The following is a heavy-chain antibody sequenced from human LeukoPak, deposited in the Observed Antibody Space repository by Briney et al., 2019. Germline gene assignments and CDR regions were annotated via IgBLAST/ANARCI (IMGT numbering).Heavy chain of an antibody. D-gene: IGHD3-22*01. V-gene: IGHV3-53*01. Sequence: GGSLRLSCAASGFTVSSNYMSWVRQAPGKGLEWVSVIYSGGSTYYADSVKGRFTISRDNSKNTLYLQMNSLRAEDTAVYYCARAAGYSYGPHYYDSSGFDYWGQGTLVTVSS. J-gene: IGHJ4*02. CDR1: GFTVSSNY. CDR2: IYSGGST. CDR3: ARAAGYSYGPHYYDSSGFDY.